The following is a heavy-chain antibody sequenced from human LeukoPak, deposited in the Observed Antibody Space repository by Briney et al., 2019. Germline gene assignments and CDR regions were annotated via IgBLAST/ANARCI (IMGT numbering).Heavy chain of an antibody. CDR2: FDPEDGET. D-gene: IGHD3-10*01. CDR3: ATGLTMVRGRPTRYYYYYYGMDV. J-gene: IGHJ6*02. Sequence: ASVKVSCKVSGYTLTELFMHWVRQAPGKGLEWMGGFDPEDGETIYAQKFQGRVTMTEDTSTDTAYMELSSLRSEDTAVYYCATGLTMVRGRPTRYYYYYYGMDVWGQGTTVTVSS. CDR1: GYTLTELF. V-gene: IGHV1-24*01.